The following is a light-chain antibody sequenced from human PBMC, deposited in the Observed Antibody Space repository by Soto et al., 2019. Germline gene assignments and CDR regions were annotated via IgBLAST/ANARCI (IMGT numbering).Light chain of an antibody. Sequence: DIQLTQSPSFLSASVGDRVTITCRASQGISSYLAWYQQKPGKAPKLLIYAASTLQSGVPSRFSGSGIGTEFSLSISSLQPDDFATYYCQQYSTYPYIFGQGTKVDIK. CDR2: AAS. V-gene: IGKV1-9*01. J-gene: IGKJ2*01. CDR3: QQYSTYPYI. CDR1: QGISSY.